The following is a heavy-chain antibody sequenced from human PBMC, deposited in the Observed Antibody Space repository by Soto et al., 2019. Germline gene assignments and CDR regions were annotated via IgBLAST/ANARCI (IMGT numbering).Heavy chain of an antibody. CDR1: GYTFAYYE. V-gene: IGHV1-18*04. CDR3: ARVVKARDSGDHEKYYLDY. J-gene: IGHJ4*01. CDR2: ISAYSGNR. Sequence: QVQLVQSGAEVKKPGASVKVSCKASGYTFAYYEITWVRQAPGQGLEWMGWISAYSGNRNYAQKLQGRLTMTTDTSTNTASMQLRSLTSDATAVYYCARVVKARDSGDHEKYYLDYWAHGTLVTASS. D-gene: IGHD4-17*01.